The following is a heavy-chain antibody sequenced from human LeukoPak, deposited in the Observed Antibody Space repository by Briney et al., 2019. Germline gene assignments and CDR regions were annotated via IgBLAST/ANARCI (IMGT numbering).Heavy chain of an antibody. CDR1: EFVLSDYY. D-gene: IGHD3-10*01. CDR2: ISDGGDTI. J-gene: IGHJ4*02. V-gene: IGHV3-11*01. CDR3: AREMEGDYGSGTFFDL. Sequence: GSLRLSCAASEFVLSDYYMSWLRLAPGKGLEWVAYISDGGDTIYYPDSEKGRFTISRDNAKNSLYLQMNGLRVEDTAVYYCAREMEGDYGSGTFFDLWGQGNMVTVSS.